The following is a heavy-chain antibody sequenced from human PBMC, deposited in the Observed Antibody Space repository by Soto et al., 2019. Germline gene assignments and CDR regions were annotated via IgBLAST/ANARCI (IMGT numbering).Heavy chain of an antibody. CDR1: GFTFSSFW. V-gene: IGHV3-74*01. D-gene: IGHD3-10*01. Sequence: PGESLKISCAASGFTFSSFWMHWVRQAPGKGLVWVSRINSDGSGASYADFVEGRFTISRDNAKNTVYFQMNSLREEDTAVYYCIRDYGEAGSTNAFDIWGQGTMVTVSS. CDR3: IRDYGEAGSTNAFDI. CDR2: INSDGSGA. J-gene: IGHJ3*02.